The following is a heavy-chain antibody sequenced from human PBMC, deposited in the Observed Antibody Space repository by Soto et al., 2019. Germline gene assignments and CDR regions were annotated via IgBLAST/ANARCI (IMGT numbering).Heavy chain of an antibody. CDR3: ARHEVVLMVYANDAFDI. Sequence: PSETLSRTCAVYGGSFSSYYWGWIRQPPGKGLEWIGSIYYSGSTYYNPSLKSRVTISVDTSKNQFSLKLSSVTAADTAVYYCARHEVVLMVYANDAFDIWGQGTMVTVSS. D-gene: IGHD2-8*01. CDR2: IYYSGST. CDR1: GGSFSSYY. V-gene: IGHV4-39*01. J-gene: IGHJ3*02.